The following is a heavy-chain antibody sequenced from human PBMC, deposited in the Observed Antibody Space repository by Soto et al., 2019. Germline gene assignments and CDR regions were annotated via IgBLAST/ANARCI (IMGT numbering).Heavy chain of an antibody. CDR1: GGSITTTDW. J-gene: IGHJ6*03. CDR2: VYHSGST. CDR3: AKNGFYSMDV. V-gene: IGHV4-4*02. Sequence: QVQLQESGPGLVTPSGTLSLTCAVSGGSITTTDWWSWVRQPPGKGLEWIGEVYHSGSTNYNPSLKTRATLSVDKPXNQFSLKMSSXTAADTAVYYCAKNGFYSMDVWGRGTTVTVS.